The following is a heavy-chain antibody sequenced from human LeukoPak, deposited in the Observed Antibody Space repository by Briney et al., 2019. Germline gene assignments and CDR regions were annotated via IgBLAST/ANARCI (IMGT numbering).Heavy chain of an antibody. J-gene: IGHJ3*02. D-gene: IGHD5-18*01. CDR2: INHSGST. V-gene: IGHV4-34*01. CDR1: GGSFSGYY. Sequence: SETLSLTCAVYGGSFSGYYWSWIRQPPGKGLEWIGEINHSGSTNYNPSLKSRVTISVDTSKNQFSLKLSSVTAADTAVYYCARQVGGDNYGLKGSFDIWGQGTMVTVSS. CDR3: ARQVGGDNYGLKGSFDI.